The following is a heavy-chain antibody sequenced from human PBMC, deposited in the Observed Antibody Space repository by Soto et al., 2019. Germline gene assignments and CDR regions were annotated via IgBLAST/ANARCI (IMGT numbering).Heavy chain of an antibody. CDR3: ARGTYNFGLDYYEMDV. CDR2: IIPMFDTT. Sequence: QVQLVQSGAEVKKPGSSMKVYCKASGGTFRNYAFSWVRQAPGQGLEWMGGIIPMFDTTNYAQKFQGRVTITADESTSTAYMEVSSLRSEDTAVYYCARGTYNFGLDYYEMDVWDKGTTVTVSA. V-gene: IGHV1-69*12. D-gene: IGHD1-1*01. J-gene: IGHJ6*04. CDR1: GGTFRNYA.